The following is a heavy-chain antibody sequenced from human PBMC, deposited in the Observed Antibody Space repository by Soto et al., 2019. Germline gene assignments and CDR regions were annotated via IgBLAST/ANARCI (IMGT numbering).Heavy chain of an antibody. Sequence: GSLRLSCAASGFTFSSYSMNWVRQAPGKGLEWVSSISSSSSYIYYADSVKGRFTISRDNAKNSLYLQMNSLRAEDTAAYYCARAPYYGDYDPAEYFQHWGQGTLVTVSS. CDR1: GFTFSSYS. CDR3: ARAPYYGDYDPAEYFQH. D-gene: IGHD4-17*01. J-gene: IGHJ1*01. V-gene: IGHV3-21*01. CDR2: ISSSSSYI.